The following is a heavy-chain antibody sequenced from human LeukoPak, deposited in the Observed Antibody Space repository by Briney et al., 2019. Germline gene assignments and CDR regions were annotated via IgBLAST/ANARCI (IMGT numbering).Heavy chain of an antibody. D-gene: IGHD2-21*02. CDR2: IKPDGNDK. V-gene: IGHV3-7*03. Sequence: PGGSLRLSCAASGFTFSIHWMTWVRQAPGKGLEWVATIKPDGNDKYFVDSVKGRFTVSRDNSKNTLYLQMNSLRAEDTAVYYCAKVLLAYCGGDCAVDYWGQGTLVTVSS. J-gene: IGHJ4*02. CDR1: GFTFSIHW. CDR3: AKVLLAYCGGDCAVDY.